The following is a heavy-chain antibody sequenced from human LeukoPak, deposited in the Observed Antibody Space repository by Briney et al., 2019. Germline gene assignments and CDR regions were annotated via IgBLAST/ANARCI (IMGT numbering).Heavy chain of an antibody. CDR1: GFTFSIYN. J-gene: IGHJ4*02. V-gene: IGHV3-30*04. CDR2: ISYDGSNK. Sequence: GSLRLSCVASGFTFSIYNMHWVRQAPGKGLEWVAVISYDGSNKYYADSVKGRFTISRDNSKNTLYLQMNSLRAEDTAVYYCARGQFRFSSYDSSGFDYWGQGTLVTVSS. D-gene: IGHD3-22*01. CDR3: ARGQFRFSSYDSSGFDY.